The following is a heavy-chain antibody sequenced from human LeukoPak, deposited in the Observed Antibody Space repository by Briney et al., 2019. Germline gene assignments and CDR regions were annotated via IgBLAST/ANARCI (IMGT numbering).Heavy chain of an antibody. CDR3: ARVSDSRPGNFDY. J-gene: IGHJ4*02. Sequence: SETLSLTCTVSGGSISSSSYYWGWIRQPPGKGLEWIGSIYYSGSTYYNPSLKSRVTISVDTSKNQFSLQLSSVTPEDTAVYYCARVSDSRPGNFDYWGQGTLVTVSS. CDR1: GGSISSSSYY. V-gene: IGHV4-39*01. CDR2: IYYSGST. D-gene: IGHD1-26*01.